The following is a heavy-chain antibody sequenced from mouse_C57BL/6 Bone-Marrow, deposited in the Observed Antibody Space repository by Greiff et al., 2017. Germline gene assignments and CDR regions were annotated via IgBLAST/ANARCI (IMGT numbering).Heavy chain of an antibody. CDR1: GFTFSDSY. Sequence: EVKLMESEGGLVQPGSSMKLSCTASGFTFSDSYMAWVRQVPEKGLEWVANINYDGSSTYYLDSLKSRFIISRDNAKNILYRQMSSLKSEDTATYYCARDRGTTAPDYWGQGTTLTVSS. CDR2: INYDGSST. CDR3: ARDRGTTAPDY. J-gene: IGHJ2*01. D-gene: IGHD1-2*01. V-gene: IGHV5-16*01.